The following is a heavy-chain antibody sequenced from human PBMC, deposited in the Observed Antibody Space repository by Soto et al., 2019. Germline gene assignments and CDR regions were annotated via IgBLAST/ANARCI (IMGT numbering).Heavy chain of an antibody. J-gene: IGHJ4*02. D-gene: IGHD1-1*01. CDR1: GFTFSSYA. CDR3: AKVFASPPLKNWTPAIPFDY. CDR2: ISSNGGST. Sequence: GGSLRLSCSVSGFTFSSYAMHWVRQAPGKGLEYVSSISSNGGSTYYPDSVKGRFTISRDNSKNTLYLQMNSLRAEDTAVYYCAKVFASPPLKNWTPAIPFDYGGQGTRVPVSS. V-gene: IGHV3-64*04.